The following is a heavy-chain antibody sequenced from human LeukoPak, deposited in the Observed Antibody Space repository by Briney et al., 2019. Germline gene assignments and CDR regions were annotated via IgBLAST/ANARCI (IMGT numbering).Heavy chain of an antibody. CDR3: ARLFRVVVPAANTHFDY. D-gene: IGHD2-2*01. V-gene: IGHV3-30*04. CDR1: GFTFSSYA. CDR2: ISYDGSNK. Sequence: GGSLRLSCAASGFTFSSYAMHWVRQVAGKGLEWVAVISYDGSNKYYADSVKGRFTISRDNSKNTLYLQMNSLRAEDTAVYYCARLFRVVVPAANTHFDYWGQGTLVTVSS. J-gene: IGHJ4*02.